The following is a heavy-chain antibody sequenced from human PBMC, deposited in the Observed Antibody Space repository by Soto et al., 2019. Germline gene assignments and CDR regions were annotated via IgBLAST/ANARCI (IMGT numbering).Heavy chain of an antibody. Sequence: PSQTLSLTCAISGDSVSRSGPAWNWIRQSPSRGLEWLGRTYHMSKWYNDYVVSVKSRIIINADASKNQLFLQLNSVTPEDTSVYYCASGGSWAGCSTEYGFDYWGQGSLVTVSS. CDR3: ASGGSWAGCSTEYGFDY. CDR1: GDSVSRSGPA. J-gene: IGHJ4*02. CDR2: TYHMSKWYN. V-gene: IGHV6-1*01. D-gene: IGHD3-10*02.